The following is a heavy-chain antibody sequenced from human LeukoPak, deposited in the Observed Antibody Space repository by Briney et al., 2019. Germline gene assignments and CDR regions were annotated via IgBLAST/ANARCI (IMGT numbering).Heavy chain of an antibody. CDR3: ARLPYDYVWGSYSWFDP. CDR2: IKQDGSEK. D-gene: IGHD3-16*01. J-gene: IGHJ5*02. Sequence: GGSLRLSCAASGFTFSSYWMSWVRQAPGKGLEWVANIKQDGSEKYYVDSVKGRFTISRDNAKNSLYLQMNSLRAEDTAVYYCARLPYDYVWGSYSWFDPWGQGTLVTVSS. V-gene: IGHV3-7*01. CDR1: GFTFSSYW.